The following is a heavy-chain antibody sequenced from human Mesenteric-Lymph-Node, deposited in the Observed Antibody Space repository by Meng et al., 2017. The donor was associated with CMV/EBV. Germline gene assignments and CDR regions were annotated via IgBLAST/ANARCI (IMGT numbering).Heavy chain of an antibody. D-gene: IGHD3-10*01. Sequence: GSLSSGDYYWRWIRQPPGKGLEWIGYIYYSGSTYYTPSLESRITISVDTSNNQFSLKLSSVTAADTAVYYYARDTILRGVMGSWFDPWGQGTLVTVSS. J-gene: IGHJ5*02. V-gene: IGHV4-30-4*08. CDR3: ARDTILRGVMGSWFDP. CDR2: IYYSGST. CDR1: GSLSSGDYY.